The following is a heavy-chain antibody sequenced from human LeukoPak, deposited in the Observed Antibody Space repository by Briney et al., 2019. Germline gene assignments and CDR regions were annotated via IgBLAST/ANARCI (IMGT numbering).Heavy chain of an antibody. V-gene: IGHV3-21*01. CDR2: ITTTSRYI. CDR3: ARDPHPPTYYYDSSGYAASDY. D-gene: IGHD3-22*01. CDR1: GFIFSTYS. J-gene: IGHJ4*02. Sequence: GGSLRLSCAASGFIFSTYSMNWVRQAPGKGLEWVSSITTTSRYIFYADSVKGRFTNSRDNAKNSLYLQVNSLRAEDTAVYYCARDPHPPTYYYDSSGYAASDYWGQGTLVTVSS.